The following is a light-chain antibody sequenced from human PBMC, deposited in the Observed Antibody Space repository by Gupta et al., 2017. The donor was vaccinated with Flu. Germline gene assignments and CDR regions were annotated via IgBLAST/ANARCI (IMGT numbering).Light chain of an antibody. CDR3: QQYNNWPPMYT. CDR1: QSVSSN. Sequence: TLSVSPGERATLSCRASQSVSSNLAWYQQKPGQAPRLLIYGASTRATGITARFSGSGAGTEFTLTISSLQSEDFAVYYCQQYNNWPPMYTFGQGTKLEIK. V-gene: IGKV3-15*01. CDR2: GAS. J-gene: IGKJ2*01.